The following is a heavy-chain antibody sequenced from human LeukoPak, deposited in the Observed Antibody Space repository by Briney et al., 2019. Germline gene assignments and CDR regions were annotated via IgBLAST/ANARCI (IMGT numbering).Heavy chain of an antibody. CDR3: ARGEDYYGSGSYYNSFDY. CDR2: TIPIFGTA. Sequence: AASVKVSCKASGGTFSSYAISWVRQAPGQGLELMGGTIPIFGTANYAQKFQGRVTITADESTSTAYMELSSLRSEDTAVYYCARGEDYYGSGSYYNSFDYWGQGTLVTVSS. V-gene: IGHV1-69*13. CDR1: GGTFSSYA. J-gene: IGHJ4*02. D-gene: IGHD3-10*01.